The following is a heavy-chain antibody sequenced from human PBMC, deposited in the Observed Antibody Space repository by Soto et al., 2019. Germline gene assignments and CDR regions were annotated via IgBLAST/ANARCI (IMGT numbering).Heavy chain of an antibody. CDR1: GFTFSSYG. CDR2: IWYDGSNK. Sequence: PGGSLRLSCAASGFTFSSYGMHWVRQAPGKGLEWVAVIWYDGSNKYYADSVKGRFTISRDNSKNTLYLQMNSLRAEDTAVYYCARVRYSGSYSPATTIDDWGQGTLVTVSS. J-gene: IGHJ4*02. D-gene: IGHD1-26*01. CDR3: ARVRYSGSYSPATTIDD. V-gene: IGHV3-33*01.